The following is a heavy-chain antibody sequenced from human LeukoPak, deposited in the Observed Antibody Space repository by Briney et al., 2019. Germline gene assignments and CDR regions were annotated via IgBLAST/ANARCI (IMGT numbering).Heavy chain of an antibody. J-gene: IGHJ5*02. CDR1: GFAFSSHY. CDR3: TRGQQMVLWFDP. Sequence: GGSLRLSCAASGFAFSSHYMTWVRQAPGKGLEWVATIKQSGSETYYVDSVKGRFTISRDDAMSSLYLQMNSLGVDDTAVYYCTRGQQMVLWFDPWGQGTLVAVSS. D-gene: IGHD6-13*01. V-gene: IGHV3-7*01. CDR2: IKQSGSET.